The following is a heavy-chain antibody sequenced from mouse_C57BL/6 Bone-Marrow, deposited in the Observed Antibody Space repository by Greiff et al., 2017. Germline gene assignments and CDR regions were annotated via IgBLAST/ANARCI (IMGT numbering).Heavy chain of an antibody. CDR1: GYTFTSYW. J-gene: IGHJ2*01. V-gene: IGHV1-69*01. D-gene: IGHD2-2*01. Sequence: QVQLQQPGAELVMPGASVKLSCKASGYTFTSYWMHWVKQRPGQGLEWIGEIDPSDSYTNYNQKFKGKSTLTVDKSSSTAYMQLSSLTSEDSAVYYCAVWLRPYYFDYWGQGTTLTVSS. CDR2: IDPSDSYT. CDR3: AVWLRPYYFDY.